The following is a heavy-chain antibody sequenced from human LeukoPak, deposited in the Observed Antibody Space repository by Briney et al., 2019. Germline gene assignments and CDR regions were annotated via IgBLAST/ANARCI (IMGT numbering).Heavy chain of an antibody. J-gene: IGHJ1*01. D-gene: IGHD1-26*01. V-gene: IGHV3-23*01. CDR1: GFTFSSYA. Sequence: GGSLRLSCAASGFTFSSYAMSWVRQAPGKGLEWVSAISGSGGSTYYADSVKGRFTISRDNSKNTLYLQMNSLRAEDTAVYYCAKDLSRAQYSGSYFEYFQHWGQGTLVTVSS. CDR3: AKDLSRAQYSGSYFEYFQH. CDR2: ISGSGGST.